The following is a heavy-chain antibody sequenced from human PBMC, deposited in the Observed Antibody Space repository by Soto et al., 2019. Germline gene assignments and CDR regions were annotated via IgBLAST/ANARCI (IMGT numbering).Heavy chain of an antibody. CDR2: IIPIFGTA. D-gene: IGHD1-26*01. J-gene: IGHJ3*02. V-gene: IGHV1-69*13. CDR1: GGTFSSYA. Sequence: SVKVSCKASGGTFSSYAISWVRQAPGQGLEWMGGIIPIFGTANYAQKFQGRVTITADESTSTAYMELSSLRSEDTAVYYCATGGRISKVGAYGIEDFDIWGQGTMVTVSS. CDR3: ATGGRISKVGAYGIEDFDI.